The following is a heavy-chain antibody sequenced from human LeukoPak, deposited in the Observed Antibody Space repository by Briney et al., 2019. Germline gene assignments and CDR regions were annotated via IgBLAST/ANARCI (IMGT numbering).Heavy chain of an antibody. Sequence: GESLKISCKGSGYSFTSYWMGWVRQMPGKGLEWMGIIYPGDSDTRYSPSFQGQVTISADKSISTAYLQWSSLKASDTAMYYCARLRVAAPGDVMFDYWGQGTLVTVSS. CDR2: IYPGDSDT. J-gene: IGHJ4*02. CDR3: ARLRVAAPGDVMFDY. CDR1: GYSFTSYW. V-gene: IGHV5-51*01. D-gene: IGHD6-13*01.